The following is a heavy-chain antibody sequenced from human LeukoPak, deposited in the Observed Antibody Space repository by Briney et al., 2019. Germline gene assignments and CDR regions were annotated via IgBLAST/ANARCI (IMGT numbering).Heavy chain of an antibody. V-gene: IGHV1-2*02. CDR1: GYTFTSYG. Sequence: GASVKVSCKASGYTFTSYGISWVRQAPGQGLEWMGWINPNSGGTNYAQKFQGRVTMTRDTSISTAYMELSRLRSDDTAVYYCARGRAGFDYWGQGTLVTVSS. J-gene: IGHJ4*02. D-gene: IGHD4/OR15-4a*01. CDR3: ARGRAGFDY. CDR2: INPNSGGT.